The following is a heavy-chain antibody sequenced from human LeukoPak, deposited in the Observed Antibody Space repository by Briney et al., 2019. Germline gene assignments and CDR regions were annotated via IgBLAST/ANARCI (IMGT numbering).Heavy chain of an antibody. CDR1: GYTFTSYY. J-gene: IGHJ4*02. D-gene: IGHD3-22*01. CDR2: INPSGGST. Sequence: ASVKVSCKASGYTFTSYYMHWVRQAPGQGLEWMGIINPSGGSTSYAQKFQGRVTMTRDTSTSTAYMELSSLRSEDTAVYYCARAQGSYYYDSSGSFDYWGQGTLVTVSS. V-gene: IGHV1-46*01. CDR3: ARAQGSYYYDSSGSFDY.